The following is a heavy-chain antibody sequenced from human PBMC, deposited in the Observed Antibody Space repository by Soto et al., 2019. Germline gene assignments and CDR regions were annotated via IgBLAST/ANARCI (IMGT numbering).Heavy chain of an antibody. CDR3: ARVLVYSSGFYVGY. CDR2: MHPDSGNT. D-gene: IGHD6-19*01. J-gene: IGHJ4*02. V-gene: IGHV1-8*01. CDR1: GYTCISYD. Sequence: VQLVQAGAEVKKPGTSVKVSCKASGYTCISYDINLVRQATGHGLEGLGRMHPDSGNTGYAQKFQGRVTMTRNTSISTAYRELSSRRCEDTAVYNCARVLVYSSGFYVGYWGQGALFTVSS.